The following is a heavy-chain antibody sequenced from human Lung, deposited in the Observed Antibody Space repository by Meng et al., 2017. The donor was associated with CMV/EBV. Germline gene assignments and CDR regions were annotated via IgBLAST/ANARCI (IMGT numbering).Heavy chain of an antibody. D-gene: IGHD6-19*01. Sequence: GGSLRLXCAASGFTFSDARMNWVRQAPGKGLEWVGRIKSKTDGGTTDYAASVKGRFTISRDDSKNTLSLQMNSLKTEDTAVYFCSTGGYSSGGDCLGQGTLVTVSS. CDR3: STGGYSSGGDC. V-gene: IGHV3-15*05. J-gene: IGHJ4*02. CDR2: IKSKTDGGTT. CDR1: GFTFSDAR.